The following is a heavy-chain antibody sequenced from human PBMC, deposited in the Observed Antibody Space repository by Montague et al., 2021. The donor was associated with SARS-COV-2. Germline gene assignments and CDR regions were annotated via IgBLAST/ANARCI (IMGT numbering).Heavy chain of an antibody. CDR1: GDSVGIVRVA. V-gene: IGHV6-1*01. CDR2: CYYLSKLDY. D-gene: IGHD3-22*01. J-gene: IGHJ4*02. CDR3: ARGGYISDWH. Sequence: CAISGDSVGIVRVAWRSDEHSSERRLDSLRVCYYLSKLDYDYAASVKSRITINADTSKNQFSLQLNSVTPEDTAVYYCARGGYISDWHWGRGTLVTVS.